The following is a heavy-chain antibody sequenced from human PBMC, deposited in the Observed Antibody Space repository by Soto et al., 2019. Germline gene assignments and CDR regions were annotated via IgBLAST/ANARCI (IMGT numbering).Heavy chain of an antibody. V-gene: IGHV1-69*06. CDR3: ARGVSNSGAYYTGPSAYDL. CDR2: TVPVFDTS. D-gene: IGHD3-10*01. CDR1: GGTFNGYG. J-gene: IGHJ3*01. Sequence: QVQLVQSGAVVKKPGSSVEVSCKASGGTFNGYGISWVRQAPGQGLEWMGGTVPVFDTSKYAPRFQGRVTITADKSTSTAYMERSSVRSDDTAIYFCARGVSNSGAYYTGPSAYDLWGQGTLVIVSS.